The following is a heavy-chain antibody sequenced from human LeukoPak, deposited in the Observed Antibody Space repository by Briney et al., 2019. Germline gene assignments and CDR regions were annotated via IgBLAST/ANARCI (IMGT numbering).Heavy chain of an antibody. V-gene: IGHV3-30-3*01. D-gene: IGHD6-19*01. CDR1: GFTFSSYA. Sequence: GRSLRLSCAAPGFTFSSYAMHWVRQAPGRGLEWVAVISYDGSNKYYADSVKGRFTISRDNSKNTLYLQMNSLRAEDTAVYYCARGPWLERPDGYFDYWGQGTLVTVSS. CDR3: ARGPWLERPDGYFDY. J-gene: IGHJ4*02. CDR2: ISYDGSNK.